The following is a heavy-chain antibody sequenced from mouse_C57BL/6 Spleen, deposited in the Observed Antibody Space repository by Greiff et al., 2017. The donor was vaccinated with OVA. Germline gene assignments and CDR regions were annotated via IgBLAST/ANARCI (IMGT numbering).Heavy chain of an antibody. Sequence: QVQLQQPGAELVKPGASVKLSCKASGYTFTSYWMQWVKQRPGQGLEWIGEIDPSDSYTNYNQKFKCKATLTVDTSSSTAYMQLSSLTSEDSAVYDCAREGTTVVAVDYWGQGTTLTVSS. CDR1: GYTFTSYW. J-gene: IGHJ2*01. V-gene: IGHV1-50*01. CDR2: IDPSDSYT. CDR3: AREGTTVVAVDY. D-gene: IGHD1-1*01.